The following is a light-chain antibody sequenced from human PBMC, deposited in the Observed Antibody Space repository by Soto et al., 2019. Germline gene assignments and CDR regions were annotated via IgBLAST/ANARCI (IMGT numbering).Light chain of an antibody. Sequence: QSVLTQPPSVSGAPGQRVTISCTGSSSNIGAGYDVHWYQQLPGTAPKLLIYSNNQRPSGVPDRFSGSKSGTSASLAISGLRSEDEADYYCAAWDDSLSGRYVFGTGTKVTVL. V-gene: IGLV1-47*02. J-gene: IGLJ1*01. CDR1: SSNIGAGYD. CDR3: AAWDDSLSGRYV. CDR2: SNN.